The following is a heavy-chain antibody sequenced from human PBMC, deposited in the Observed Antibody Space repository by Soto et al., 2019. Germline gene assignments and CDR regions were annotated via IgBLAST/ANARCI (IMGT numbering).Heavy chain of an antibody. CDR2: MNPNSGNT. J-gene: IGHJ3*02. CDR1: GYTFTSYD. Sequence: ASVKVSCKASGYTFTSYDINWVRQATGQGLEWMGWMNPNSGNTGYAQKFQGRVTMTRNTSISTAYMELSSLRSEDTAVYYCARGLRFPHAFDIWGQGTMVTVSS. CDR3: ARGLRFPHAFDI. D-gene: IGHD3-3*01. V-gene: IGHV1-8*01.